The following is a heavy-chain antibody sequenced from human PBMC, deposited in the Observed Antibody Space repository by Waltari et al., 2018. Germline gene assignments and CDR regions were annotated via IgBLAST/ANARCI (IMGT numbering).Heavy chain of an antibody. CDR2: FSPKRGDT. CDR1: GYTFSDHY. J-gene: IGHJ4*02. V-gene: IGHV1-2*02. Sequence: QVHLVQSGAELKKPGASVRVSCQTSGYTFSDHYIHWVRQAPGQGLEWMGWFSPKRGDTRLSLRFQGRVTMTRDPSISTAYMEVTGLTSDDTAVYFCARAGKDYGGNSFFDEWGRGSLVTISS. D-gene: IGHD3-16*01. CDR3: ARAGKDYGGNSFFDE.